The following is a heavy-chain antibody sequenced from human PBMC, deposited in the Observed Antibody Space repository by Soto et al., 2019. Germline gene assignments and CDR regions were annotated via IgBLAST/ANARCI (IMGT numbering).Heavy chain of an antibody. CDR1: GGSISSGDYY. J-gene: IGHJ6*02. CDR3: ARGELRYFDWPNYYYYGMDV. Sequence: SETLSLTCTVSGGSISSGDYYWSWIRQPPGKGLEWIGCIYYSGSTYYNPSLKSRVTISVDTSKNQFSLKLSSVTAADTAVYYCARGELRYFDWPNYYYYGMDVWGQGTTVTVSS. D-gene: IGHD3-9*01. V-gene: IGHV4-30-4*01. CDR2: IYYSGST.